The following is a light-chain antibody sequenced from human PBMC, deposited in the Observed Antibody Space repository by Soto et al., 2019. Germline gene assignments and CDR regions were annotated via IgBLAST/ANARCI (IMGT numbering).Light chain of an antibody. J-gene: IGLJ2*01. CDR2: EDN. V-gene: IGLV1-51*02. Sequence: QSVLTQPPSVSAAPGQKVTISCSGSSPNIGNNIVSWYQQLPGTAPKLLIYEDNKRPSGIPDRFSGSKSGTSATLGITGLQTGDEAEYYCGSWDSSLTGGVFCGGTKLTVL. CDR1: SPNIGNNI. CDR3: GSWDSSLTGGV.